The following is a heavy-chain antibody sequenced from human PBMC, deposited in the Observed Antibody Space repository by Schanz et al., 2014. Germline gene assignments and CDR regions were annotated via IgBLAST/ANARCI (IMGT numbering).Heavy chain of an antibody. CDR3: ARAQGVIRLYYGVDV. D-gene: IGHD3-10*01. V-gene: IGHV3-30*14. Sequence: QVDLVESGGGVVQPGRSLRLSCAVSGFTFGGYALHWVRQAPGKGLEWVAVMWNDGIKTHYADSGKGRFTISRDNSMNTVYLQMNSLRSDDAAVYYCARAQGVIRLYYGVDVWGQGTTVTVSS. J-gene: IGHJ6*02. CDR2: MWNDGIKT. CDR1: GFTFGGYA.